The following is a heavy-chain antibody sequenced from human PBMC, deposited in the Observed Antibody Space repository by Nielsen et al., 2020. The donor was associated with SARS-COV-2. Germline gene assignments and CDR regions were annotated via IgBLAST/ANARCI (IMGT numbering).Heavy chain of an antibody. D-gene: IGHD3-22*01. CDR2: VHHSGYT. J-gene: IGHJ4*02. Sequence: SETLSLTCSVSGDSISSSCWTWIRQSPGKGLEWIGYVHHSGYTNYNPSLKNRVTISADTSKNQVSLKLSYVTAADTAIYYCATSYDGKPTPFDLWGQGALVTVSS. CDR1: GDSISSSC. CDR3: ATSYDGKPTPFDL. V-gene: IGHV4-59*01.